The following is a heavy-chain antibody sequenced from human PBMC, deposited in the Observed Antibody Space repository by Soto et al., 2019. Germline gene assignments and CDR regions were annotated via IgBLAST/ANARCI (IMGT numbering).Heavy chain of an antibody. J-gene: IGHJ6*03. CDR2: ISSSSSYI. Sequence: GGSLRLSCAASGFTFSSYSMNWVRQAPGKGLEWVSSISSSSSYIYYADSVKGRFTISRDNAKNSLYLQMNSLRAEDTAVYYCARDQTPSPYDFWSGYQGYMDVWGKGTTVTVSS. CDR3: ARDQTPSPYDFWSGYQGYMDV. CDR1: GFTFSSYS. V-gene: IGHV3-21*01. D-gene: IGHD3-3*01.